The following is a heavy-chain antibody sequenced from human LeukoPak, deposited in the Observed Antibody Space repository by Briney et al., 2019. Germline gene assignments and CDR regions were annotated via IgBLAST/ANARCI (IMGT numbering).Heavy chain of an antibody. CDR3: AREFPIVVVITTENWFDP. CDR2: ISAYNGNT. J-gene: IGHJ5*02. V-gene: IGHV1-18*04. CDR1: GYTFTGYY. D-gene: IGHD3-22*01. Sequence: ASVKVSCKASGYTFTGYYMHWVRQAPGQGLEWMGWISAYNGNTNYAQKLQGRVTMTTDTSTSTAYMELRSLRSDDTAVYYCAREFPIVVVITTENWFDPWGQGTLVTVSS.